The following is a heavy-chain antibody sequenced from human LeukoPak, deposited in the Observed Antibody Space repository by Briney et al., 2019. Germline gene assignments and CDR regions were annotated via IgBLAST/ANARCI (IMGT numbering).Heavy chain of an antibody. CDR3: ALAKENVL. Sequence: GGSLRLSCAASGFTFSSYSMNWVRQAPGKGLEWVSSISSSSSYIHYADSMKGRFTISRDNAKNSLYLQVNSLRAEDTAVYYCALAKENVLWGQGTLVTVSS. CDR1: GFTFSSYS. J-gene: IGHJ4*02. CDR2: ISSSSSYI. V-gene: IGHV3-21*01. D-gene: IGHD1-1*01.